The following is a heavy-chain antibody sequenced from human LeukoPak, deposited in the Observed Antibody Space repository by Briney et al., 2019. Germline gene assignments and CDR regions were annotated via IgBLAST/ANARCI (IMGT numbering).Heavy chain of an antibody. CDR1: VGTFSSYA. J-gene: IGHJ5*02. Sequence: SVKVSCKASVGTFSSYAISWVRQAPGQGLEWMGGIIPIVGTANYAQKFQGRVTITADESTSTAYMELSSLRSEDTAVYYCATTYGAGSTSWFDPWGQGTLVTVSS. CDR2: IIPIVGTA. V-gene: IGHV1-69*13. CDR3: ATTYGAGSTSWFDP. D-gene: IGHD3-10*01.